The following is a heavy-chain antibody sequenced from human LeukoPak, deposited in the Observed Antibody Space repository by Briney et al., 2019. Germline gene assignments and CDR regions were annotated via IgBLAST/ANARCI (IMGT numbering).Heavy chain of an antibody. Sequence: KPGGSLRLSCAASGFTFSDYFMSWIRQAPGKGLEWVSYISSSGSTIYYADSVKGRFTISRDNAKNSLHLQMNSLRVEDTAVYYCARRSLSGWYLFDYWGQGTLVTVSS. CDR3: ARRSLSGWYLFDY. CDR2: ISSSGSTI. J-gene: IGHJ4*02. V-gene: IGHV3-11*01. CDR1: GFTFSDYF. D-gene: IGHD6-19*01.